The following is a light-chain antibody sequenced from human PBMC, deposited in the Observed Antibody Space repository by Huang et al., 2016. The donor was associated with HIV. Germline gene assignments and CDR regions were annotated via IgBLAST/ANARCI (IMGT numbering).Light chain of an antibody. CDR2: AAS. J-gene: IGKJ4*01. V-gene: IGKV1-39*01. CDR1: QTITTY. Sequence: DIQMTQSPSSLSASVGDRVIMTCRASQTITTYLNWYQQRPGKAPKLLIYAASSLQSGVPSRFSGSGSGTDFTLTISSLQPEDFATYYCQQSYSGLLSFGGGTKVAIK. CDR3: QQSYSGLLS.